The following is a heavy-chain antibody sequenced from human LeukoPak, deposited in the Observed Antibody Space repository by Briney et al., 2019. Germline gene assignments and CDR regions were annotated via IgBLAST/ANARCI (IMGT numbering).Heavy chain of an antibody. J-gene: IGHJ1*01. D-gene: IGHD2-21*02. Sequence: GGSLRLSCAASGFTFSDYTMNWVRQAPGKGLEYVSSISGSSRHIYYADSVKGRFTISRDSTKSSLYLQMNSLRVEDMAVYYCARGYCGGDCYGDWGQGTLVTVSS. CDR1: GFTFSDYT. V-gene: IGHV3-21*01. CDR3: ARGYCGGDCYGD. CDR2: ISGSSRHI.